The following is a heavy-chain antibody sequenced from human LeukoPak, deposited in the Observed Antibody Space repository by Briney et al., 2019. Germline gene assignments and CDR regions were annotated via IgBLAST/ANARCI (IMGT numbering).Heavy chain of an antibody. Sequence: GASVKVSCKVSGYTLTELSMHWVRQAPGKGLEWMGWMNPNSGNTGYAQKFQGRVTITRNTSISTAYMDLSSLRSEDTAVYYCARHCTNGVCYNDAFDIWGQGTMVTVSS. CDR2: MNPNSGNT. D-gene: IGHD2-8*01. CDR3: ARHCTNGVCYNDAFDI. CDR1: GYTLTELS. V-gene: IGHV1-8*03. J-gene: IGHJ3*02.